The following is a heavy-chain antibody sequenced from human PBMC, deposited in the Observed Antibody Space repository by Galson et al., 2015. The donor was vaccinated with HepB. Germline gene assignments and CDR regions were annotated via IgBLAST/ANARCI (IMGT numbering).Heavy chain of an antibody. J-gene: IGHJ4*02. CDR1: GYTLTSYG. CDR2: ISAYNGNT. V-gene: IGHV1-18*04. D-gene: IGHD3-16*01. Sequence: SVKVSCKASGYTLTSYGISWVRQAPGQGLEWMGWISAYNGNTNYAQKLQGRVTMTTDTSTSTAYMELRSLRSDDTAVYYCTRRTYDYVWGSWGHYFDYWGQGTLVTVSS. CDR3: TRRTYDYVWGSWGHYFDY.